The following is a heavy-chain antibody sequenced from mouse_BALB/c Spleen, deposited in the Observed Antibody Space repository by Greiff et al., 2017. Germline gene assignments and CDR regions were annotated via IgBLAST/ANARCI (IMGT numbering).Heavy chain of an antibody. Sequence: EVQLQQSGAELVKPGASVKLSCTASGFNIKDTYMHWVKQRPEQGLEWIGRLDPANGNTKYDPKFQGKATITADTSSNTAYLQLSSLTSEDTAVYYCARPYYDYAWFAYWGQGTLVTVSA. CDR1: GFNIKDTY. CDR2: LDPANGNT. CDR3: ARPYYDYAWFAY. J-gene: IGHJ3*01. D-gene: IGHD2-4*01. V-gene: IGHV14-3*02.